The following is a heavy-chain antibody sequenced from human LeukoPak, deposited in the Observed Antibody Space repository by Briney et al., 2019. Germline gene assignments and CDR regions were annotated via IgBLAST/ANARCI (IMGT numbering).Heavy chain of an antibody. D-gene: IGHD3-22*01. Sequence: GGSLRLSCAASGFTVSSNYMSWVRQAPGKGLEWVSVIYSGGSTYYADSVKGRFILSRDNSKNTLYLQMNSLRAEDSAVYYCARVLDLEWGNYDTSGYRDYWGQGTLVTVSS. CDR2: IYSGGST. CDR1: GFTVSSNY. V-gene: IGHV3-66*01. CDR3: ARVLDLEWGNYDTSGYRDY. J-gene: IGHJ4*02.